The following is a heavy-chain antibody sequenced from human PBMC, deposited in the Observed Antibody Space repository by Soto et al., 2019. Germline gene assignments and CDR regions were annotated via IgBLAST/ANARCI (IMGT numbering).Heavy chain of an antibody. D-gene: IGHD6-19*01. CDR3: ARTYSSGWPLDY. Sequence: QLQLQESDPGLVKPSETLSLTCTVSGGSISSSSYYWGWIRQPPGKGLEWIGSIYYSGSTYYNPSLKSRVTISVDTSKNQFSLKLSSVTAADTAVYYCARTYSSGWPLDYWGQGTLVTVSS. CDR2: IYYSGST. J-gene: IGHJ4*02. CDR1: GGSISSSSYY. V-gene: IGHV4-39*01.